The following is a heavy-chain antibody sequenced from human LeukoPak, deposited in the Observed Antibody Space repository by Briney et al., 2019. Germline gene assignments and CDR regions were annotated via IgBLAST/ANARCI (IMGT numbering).Heavy chain of an antibody. D-gene: IGHD2-2*01. CDR1: GFTFSSYA. J-gene: IGHJ3*02. CDR3: ARVDVVVPSEDAFDI. CDR2: ISGSGGST. V-gene: IGHV3-23*01. Sequence: GGSLRLSCAASGFTFSSYAMSWVRQAPGKGLEWVSAISGSGGSTYYADSVKGRFTISRDNSKNTLYLQMNSLRAEDTAVYYCARVDVVVPSEDAFDIWGQGTMVTVSS.